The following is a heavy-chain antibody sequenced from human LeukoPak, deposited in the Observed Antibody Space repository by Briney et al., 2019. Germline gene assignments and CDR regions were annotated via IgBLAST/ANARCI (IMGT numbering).Heavy chain of an antibody. CDR2: IYYSGST. CDR3: ARVPLVGYCSGGSCYRSYYYYYYMDV. D-gene: IGHD2-15*01. J-gene: IGHJ6*03. Sequence: SETLSFTCTDSGGSISSYNWSWIRHAPGKGLEWIGNIYYSGSTNYNPSLNSRVTISVDTSKNQFSLKLSSVTAADTAVYYCARVPLVGYCSGGSCYRSYYYYYYMDVWGKGTTVTVSS. CDR1: GGSISSYN. V-gene: IGHV4-59*01.